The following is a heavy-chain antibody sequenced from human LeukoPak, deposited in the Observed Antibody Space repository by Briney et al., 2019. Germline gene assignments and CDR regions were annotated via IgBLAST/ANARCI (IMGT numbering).Heavy chain of an antibody. CDR1: GFTFSSHW. J-gene: IGHJ3*02. Sequence: PGGSLRLSCAASGFTFSSHWMSWVRQAPGKGLEWVSIIYSSGSTYYADSVKGRFTISRDNSKNTLYLQMNSLRDEDTAVYYCARHLSGDDIWGQGTMVTVSS. V-gene: IGHV3-66*04. D-gene: IGHD4-17*01. CDR3: ARHLSGDDI. CDR2: IYSSGST.